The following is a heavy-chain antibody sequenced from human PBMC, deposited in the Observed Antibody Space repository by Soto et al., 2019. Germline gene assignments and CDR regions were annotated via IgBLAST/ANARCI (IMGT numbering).Heavy chain of an antibody. V-gene: IGHV1-24*01. CDR1: GYTLTEFS. CDR2: FDPEDAET. CDR3: ATTLGSSLQNDYYGMDV. Sequence: ASVKVSCKVSGYTLTEFSMHWVRQAPGKGLEWMGGFDPEDAETIYAQKFQGRVTITEDTSTDTAYMELSSLRSEDTAVYYCATTLGSSLQNDYYGMDVWGQGTTVTVSS. J-gene: IGHJ6*02. D-gene: IGHD6-6*01.